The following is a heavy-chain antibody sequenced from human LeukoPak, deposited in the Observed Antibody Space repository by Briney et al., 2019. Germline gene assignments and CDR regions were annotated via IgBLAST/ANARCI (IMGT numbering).Heavy chain of an antibody. CDR2: ISGSGDST. V-gene: IGHV3-23*01. CDR1: GFTFSSYA. CDR3: PKGCATTSCYTSEY. D-gene: IGHD2-2*02. Sequence: GGSLRLSCAASGFTFSSYAMSWVRQAPGRGLEWVSTISGSGDSTYYADSVKGRFTISGDNSKNTLYLQMNSLRPEDTAVYYCPKGCATTSCYTSEYWGQGTLVTVSS. J-gene: IGHJ4*02.